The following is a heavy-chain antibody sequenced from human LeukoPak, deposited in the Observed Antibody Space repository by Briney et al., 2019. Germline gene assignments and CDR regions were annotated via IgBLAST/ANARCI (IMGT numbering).Heavy chain of an antibody. D-gene: IGHD3-10*01. CDR3: ARDRYYGSGSYNYFDY. J-gene: IGHJ4*02. Sequence: ASVKVSFKASGYTFTSYYMHWVRRAPGQGLEWMGKINPSGGSTSYAQKFQGRVTMTRDTSTSTVYMELSSLTSEDTAVYYCARDRYYGSGSYNYFDYWGQGTLVTVSS. CDR2: INPSGGST. CDR1: GYTFTSYY. V-gene: IGHV1-46*01.